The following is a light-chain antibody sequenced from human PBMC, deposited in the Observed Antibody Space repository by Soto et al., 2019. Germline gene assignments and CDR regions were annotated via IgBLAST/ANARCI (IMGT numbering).Light chain of an antibody. Sequence: DIQMTQSPSSLSASVGDRVTIACHASQDISNYLHWYQQKPGKAPKLLIYDASNLETGVPSRFSGSGSGTDFTFTISSLQPEDIATYYCQQYDNFPRAINFGQGTRLENK. J-gene: IGKJ5*01. V-gene: IGKV1-33*01. CDR2: DAS. CDR1: QDISNY. CDR3: QQYDNFPRAIN.